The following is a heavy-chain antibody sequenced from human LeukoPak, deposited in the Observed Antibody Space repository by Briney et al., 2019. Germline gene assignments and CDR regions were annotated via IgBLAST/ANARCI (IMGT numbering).Heavy chain of an antibody. D-gene: IGHD5-18*01. J-gene: IGHJ6*03. CDR3: ASGAYSFYYMDV. CDR1: GGSFSGFY. V-gene: IGHV4-59*01. Sequence: SETLSLTCAVYGGSFSGFYWSWIRQPPGKGLEWIGYIYYSGSTNYNPSLKSRVTISVDTSKNQFSLKLTSVTAADTAVYYCASGAYSFYYMDVWGKGTTVTISS. CDR2: IYYSGST.